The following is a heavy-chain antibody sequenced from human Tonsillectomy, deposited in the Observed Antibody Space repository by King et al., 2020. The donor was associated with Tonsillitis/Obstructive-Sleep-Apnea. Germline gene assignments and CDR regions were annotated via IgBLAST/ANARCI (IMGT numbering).Heavy chain of an antibody. J-gene: IGHJ3*02. CDR1: GFTFDDYA. D-gene: IGHD3-16*01. V-gene: IGHV3-9*01. CDR2: ISWNSGSI. Sequence: QLVQSGGGLVQPGRSLRLSCAASGFTFDDYAMHWVRHAPGKGLEWVSGISWNSGSIDYADSVKGRFTISRDNAKNSLHLQMNSLRAEDTAFYYCAKVCPLDGWGSYSPFDIWGQGTMVTVSS. CDR3: AKVCPLDGWGSYSPFDI.